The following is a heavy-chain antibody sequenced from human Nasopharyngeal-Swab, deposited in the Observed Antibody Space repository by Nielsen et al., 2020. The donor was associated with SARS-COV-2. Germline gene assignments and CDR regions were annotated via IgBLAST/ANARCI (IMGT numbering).Heavy chain of an antibody. J-gene: IGHJ6*02. CDR2: ISAYNGNT. CDR1: GYSFTSSD. Sequence: ASVKVSCKASGYSFTSSDINWVRQAPGQGLEWMGWISAYNGNTNYAQKLQGRVTMTTDTSTSTAYMELRSLRSDDTAVYYCARVGATLFYYYGMDVWGQGTTVTVSS. CDR3: ARVGATLFYYYGMDV. V-gene: IGHV1-18*01. D-gene: IGHD1-26*01.